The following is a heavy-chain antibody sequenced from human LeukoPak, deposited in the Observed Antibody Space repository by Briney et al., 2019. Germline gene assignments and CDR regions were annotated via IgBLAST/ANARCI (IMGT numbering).Heavy chain of an antibody. Sequence: PGGSLRLSCAASGFIFSSYWMSWVRQAPGKGLEWVANIKQDGSEKYYVDSVKGRFTISRDNAKNSLSLRMNSLSAEDTAVYYCATGYSSGWYFYFQHWGQGSLVSVSS. CDR3: ATGYSSGWYFYFQH. CDR2: IKQDGSEK. D-gene: IGHD6-19*01. J-gene: IGHJ1*01. CDR1: GFIFSSYW. V-gene: IGHV3-7*01.